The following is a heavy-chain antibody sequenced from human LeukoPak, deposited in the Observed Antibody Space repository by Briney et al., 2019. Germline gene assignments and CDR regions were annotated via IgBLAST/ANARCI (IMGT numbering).Heavy chain of an antibody. CDR1: GFTFSSYA. Sequence: PGGSLRLSCAASGFTFSSYAMSWVRQAPGKGLEWVSAISGSGGNTYYADSVKGRFTISRDNSKNTLYLQMNSLRAEDTAVYYCAKGAEYCSGGSCYSGEFDPWGQGTLVTVSS. J-gene: IGHJ5*02. V-gene: IGHV3-23*01. CDR2: ISGSGGNT. CDR3: AKGAEYCSGGSCYSGEFDP. D-gene: IGHD2-15*01.